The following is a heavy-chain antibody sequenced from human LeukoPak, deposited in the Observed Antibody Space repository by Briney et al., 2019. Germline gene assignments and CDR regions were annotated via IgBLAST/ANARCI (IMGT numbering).Heavy chain of an antibody. Sequence: SETLSLTCTVSGGSISSYYWSWIRQPPGKGLEWIGYIYTSGSTNYNPSLKSRVTISVDTSKNQFSLKLSSVTAADTAVYYCARVHSSSWYYYYYYMDVWGQGTLVTVSS. CDR3: ARVHSSSWYYYYYYMDV. V-gene: IGHV4-4*09. D-gene: IGHD6-13*01. CDR1: GGSISSYY. J-gene: IGHJ6*03. CDR2: IYTSGST.